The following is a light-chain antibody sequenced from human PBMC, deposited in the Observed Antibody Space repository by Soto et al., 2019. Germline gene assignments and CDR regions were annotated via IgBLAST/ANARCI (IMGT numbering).Light chain of an antibody. CDR3: SSFAGSNNYV. V-gene: IGLV2-8*01. CDR2: EVT. J-gene: IGLJ1*01. Sequence: QSALTQPASVSGSPGQSITISCTGTSSDVGGYNYVSWYQQHPGKAPKLMIYEVTKRPSGVPDRFSGSKSGNTASLTVSGLQAEDEAEYYCSSFAGSNNYVFGTGTKVTVL. CDR1: SSDVGGYNY.